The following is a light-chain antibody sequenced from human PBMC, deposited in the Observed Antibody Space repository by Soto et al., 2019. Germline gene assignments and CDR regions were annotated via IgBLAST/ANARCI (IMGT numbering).Light chain of an antibody. V-gene: IGKV3-20*01. CDR3: QQYGRSPLMYT. CDR1: QSITSNF. Sequence: EIVLTQSPGTLSLSPGERATLSCRASQSITSNFLAWYQQKPGQAPRLLIYGASSRATGIPDRFSGSGSERDFTLTINRLEPEDFAVYFCQQYGRSPLMYTFGQGPRWIS. CDR2: GAS. J-gene: IGKJ2*01.